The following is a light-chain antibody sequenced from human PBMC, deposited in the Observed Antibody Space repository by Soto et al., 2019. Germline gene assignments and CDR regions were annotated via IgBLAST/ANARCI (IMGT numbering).Light chain of an antibody. CDR2: DVS. CDR1: QSISGS. CDR3: QQYYMGWT. V-gene: IGKV1-5*01. Sequence: DIQMTQSPTPLSASVVDRVTITSRASQSISGSLDWCQHRPGEAPKILIYDVSTLESGVPSRFSGFGSGTEFTLSISGLQPDDFGTYYCQQYYMGWTFGQGTKVDIK. J-gene: IGKJ1*01.